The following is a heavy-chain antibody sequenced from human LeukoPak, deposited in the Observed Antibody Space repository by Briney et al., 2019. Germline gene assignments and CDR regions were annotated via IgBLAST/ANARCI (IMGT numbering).Heavy chain of an antibody. CDR2: ISYDGSNK. D-gene: IGHD2-21*02. J-gene: IGHJ4*02. Sequence: PGVSLTLSCAASGCTFSSYAMHWVRQAPGKGLEGVAVISYDGSNKYYPDSVKGRFTISRDNSKNTLYLQMNSLRAQDTAVYYCARAPVVVTPPPDYWGQGTLVTVSS. CDR1: GCTFSSYA. V-gene: IGHV3-30*04. CDR3: ARAPVVVTPPPDY.